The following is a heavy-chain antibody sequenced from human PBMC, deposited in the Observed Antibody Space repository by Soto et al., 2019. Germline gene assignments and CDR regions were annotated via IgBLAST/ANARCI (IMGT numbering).Heavy chain of an antibody. J-gene: IGHJ4*02. D-gene: IGHD3-16*01. CDR2: IKSKTDGGTI. Sequence: VGSLRLSCASSGFTFSNAWMNCVRHAPGKWLEWVGLIKSKTDGGTINYPAPVKGRFIITRNDSRNTLYLQMNSLKTEDTAVYYCTTANQRCPEHWGQGTLVNGSS. CDR1: GFTFSNAW. V-gene: IGHV3-15*01. CDR3: TTANQRCPEH.